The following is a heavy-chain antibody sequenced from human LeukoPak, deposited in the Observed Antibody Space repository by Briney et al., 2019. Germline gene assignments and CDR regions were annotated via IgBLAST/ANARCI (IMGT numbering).Heavy chain of an antibody. D-gene: IGHD3-10*01. J-gene: IGHJ5*02. CDR3: ASTGYYGDGWFDP. CDR2: IYYSGST. V-gene: IGHV4-59*08. Sequence: SETLSLTCTVSGGSISSYYWSWIRQPPGKGLEWIGYIYYSGSTNYNPSLKSRVTISVDTSKNQFSLKLSSVTAADTAVYYCASTGYYGDGWFDPWGQGTLVTVSS. CDR1: GGSISSYY.